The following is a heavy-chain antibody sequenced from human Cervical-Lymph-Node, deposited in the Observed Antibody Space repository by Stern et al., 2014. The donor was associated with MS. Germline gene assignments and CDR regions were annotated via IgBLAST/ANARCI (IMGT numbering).Heavy chain of an antibody. J-gene: IGHJ4*02. Sequence: QVQLVQSGVEVKKPGASVKVSCKASGYTFTSYYMDWVRQAPGQGLEWMGTIDPSGGSTTYAQKFQGRVSMTSDTSTSTVYMELSSLRSEDTAVYYCARTFGFGLDYWGQGTLVTVSS. V-gene: IGHV1-46*01. CDR1: GYTFTSYY. CDR2: IDPSGGST. D-gene: IGHD3-3*01. CDR3: ARTFGFGLDY.